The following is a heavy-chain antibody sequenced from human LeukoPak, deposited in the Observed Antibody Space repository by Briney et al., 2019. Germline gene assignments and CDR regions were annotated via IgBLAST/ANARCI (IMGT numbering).Heavy chain of an antibody. V-gene: IGHV1-69*13. D-gene: IGHD3-3*01. CDR3: ARDLSLRFRAFDI. J-gene: IGHJ3*02. CDR2: IIPIFGTA. Sequence: ASVKVSCKASGGTFISYAISWVRQAPGQGLEWRGGIIPIFGTANYAQKFQGRVTITADESTSTAYMELSSLRSEDTAVYYCARDLSLRFRAFDIWGQGTMVTVSS. CDR1: GGTFISYA.